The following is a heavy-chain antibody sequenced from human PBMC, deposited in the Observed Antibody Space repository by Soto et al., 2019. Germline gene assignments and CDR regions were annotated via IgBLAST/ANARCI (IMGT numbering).Heavy chain of an antibody. V-gene: IGHV1-46*01. Sequence: ASVKVSCKTSGYTFTNHGINWVRQAPGQGLEWMGIINPNGGITTYAQKFRAGFTMTRDTSTSTVYLELSSLRSEDSAIYYCATSVNSAMAFDYWGQGTLVTVSS. D-gene: IGHD5-18*01. CDR1: GYTFTNHG. CDR2: INPNGGIT. J-gene: IGHJ4*02. CDR3: ATSVNSAMAFDY.